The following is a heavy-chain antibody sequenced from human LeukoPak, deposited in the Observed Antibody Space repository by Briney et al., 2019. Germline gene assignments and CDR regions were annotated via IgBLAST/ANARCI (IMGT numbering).Heavy chain of an antibody. Sequence: GSLRLSCAASGFTFSQYSMNWVGQAPGKGLEWVSHIRSSSETFYADSVTGRFTISRDNARNSLYLQMINLRGEDTAIYYCARDAGNSGYGCDLWGQGTLVTVSS. CDR3: ARDAGNSGYGCDL. J-gene: IGHJ5*02. CDR2: IRSSSET. D-gene: IGHD5-12*01. CDR1: GFTFSQYS. V-gene: IGHV3-48*01.